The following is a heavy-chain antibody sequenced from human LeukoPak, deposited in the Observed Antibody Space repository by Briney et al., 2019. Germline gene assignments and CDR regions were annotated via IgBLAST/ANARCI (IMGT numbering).Heavy chain of an antibody. Sequence: GGSLRLSCAASGFTFSGYWMHWVRQAPGKGLVWVSRINSDGSSTSYADSVKGRFTISRDNAKNTLYLQMNSLRAEDTAVYYCARGGTVATGGVFDYWGQGTLVTVSS. CDR1: GFTFSGYW. CDR3: ARGGTVATGGVFDY. V-gene: IGHV3-74*01. J-gene: IGHJ4*02. CDR2: INSDGSST. D-gene: IGHD5-12*01.